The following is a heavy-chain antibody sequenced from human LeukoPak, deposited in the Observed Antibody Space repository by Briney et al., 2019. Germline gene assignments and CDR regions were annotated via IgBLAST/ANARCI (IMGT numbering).Heavy chain of an antibody. Sequence: ASGKLSCKASGATFSSYAISWVRQAPGQRLEWRGGIIPIFGTANYAQKFQGRVTITTDESTSTAYMELSSLRSEDTAVYYCARDSDRPSGGAGGYYYYMDVWGKGTTVTVSS. CDR3: ARDSDRPSGGAGGYYYYMDV. D-gene: IGHD1-26*01. CDR1: GATFSSYA. CDR2: IIPIFGTA. J-gene: IGHJ6*03. V-gene: IGHV1-69*05.